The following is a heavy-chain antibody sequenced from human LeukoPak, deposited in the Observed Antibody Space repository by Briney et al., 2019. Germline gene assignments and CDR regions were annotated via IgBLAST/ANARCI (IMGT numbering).Heavy chain of an antibody. CDR1: GGSISSGDYY. J-gene: IGHJ4*02. V-gene: IGHV4-30-4*08. Sequence: PSETLSLTYTVSGGSISSGDYYWSWIRQPPGKGLEWIGYIYYSGSTYYNPSLKSRVTISVDTSKNQFSLKLSSVTAADTAVYYCARDEWSGYDLDYWGQGTLVTVSS. CDR3: ARDEWSGYDLDY. D-gene: IGHD5-12*01. CDR2: IYYSGST.